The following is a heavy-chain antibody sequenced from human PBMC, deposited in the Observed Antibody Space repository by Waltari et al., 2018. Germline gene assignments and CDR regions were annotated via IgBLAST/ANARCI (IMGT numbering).Heavy chain of an antibody. V-gene: IGHV4-59*01. J-gene: IGHJ4*02. Sequence: QVQLQESGPGLVKPSETLSLTCTVSGGSISSYSWSWIRQPPGKGLEWIGYIYYSGSTNYNPSLKSRVTISVDTSKNQFSLKLSSVTAADTAVYYCARAGVVPAAIGVDYWGQGTLVTVSS. CDR3: ARAGVVPAAIGVDY. CDR2: IYYSGST. D-gene: IGHD2-2*01. CDR1: GGSISSYS.